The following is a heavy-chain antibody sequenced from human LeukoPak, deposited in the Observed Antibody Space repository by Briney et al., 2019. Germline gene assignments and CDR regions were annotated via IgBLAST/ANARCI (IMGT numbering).Heavy chain of an antibody. D-gene: IGHD2-2*01. CDR2: INPNSGGT. J-gene: IGHJ5*02. CDR3: ARDNRGYCSSTSCQNWFDP. V-gene: IGHV1-2*02. Sequence: ASVKVSCKASGYTFTGYYMHWVRQAPGQGLEWMGWINPNSGGTNYAQKFQGRVTMTRDTSISTAYMELSRLRSDDTAVYYCARDNRGYCSSTSCQNWFDPWGQGTTVTVSS. CDR1: GYTFTGYY.